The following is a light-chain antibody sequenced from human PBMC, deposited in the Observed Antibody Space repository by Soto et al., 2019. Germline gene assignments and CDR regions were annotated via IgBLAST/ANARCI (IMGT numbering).Light chain of an antibody. CDR2: RNN. CDR3: AAWDDSLSGHYV. J-gene: IGLJ1*01. V-gene: IGLV1-47*01. Sequence: QSVLTQPPSASGTPGQRVTISCSGSSSNIGSNYVYWYQQLPGTAPKPLIYRNNQRPSGVPDRFSGSKSGTSASLAISGLRSEDEADYYCAAWDDSLSGHYVFGTGTKLTVL. CDR1: SSNIGSNY.